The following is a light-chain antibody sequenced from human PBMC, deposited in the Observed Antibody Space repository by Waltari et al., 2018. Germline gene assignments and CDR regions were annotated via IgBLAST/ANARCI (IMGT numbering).Light chain of an antibody. CDR1: SLRSYY. J-gene: IGLJ1*01. V-gene: IGLV3-19*01. CDR3: NSRDSSGNHYV. CDR2: GKN. Sequence: SSELTQDPAVSVVLGQTVRITCQGDSLRSYYASWYQQKPGQAPVLVIYGKNNRPSGIPDRFSGSSSGNTASLTLTGAQAEDEADYYCNSRDSSGNHYVFGTGTKVTVL.